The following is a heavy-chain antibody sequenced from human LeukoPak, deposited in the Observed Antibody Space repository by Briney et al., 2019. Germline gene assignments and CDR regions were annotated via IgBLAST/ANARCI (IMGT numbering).Heavy chain of an antibody. CDR1: GGSISSGDYY. Sequence: TSEALSLTCTVSGGSISSGDYYWSWIRQPPGKGLEWIVYIYYSGSTYYNPSLKSRVTISVDTSKNQFSLKLSSVTAADTAVYYCARGRSIKYYGDFDYWGQGTLVTVSS. CDR2: IYYSGST. CDR3: ARGRSIKYYGDFDY. J-gene: IGHJ4*02. V-gene: IGHV4-30-4*01. D-gene: IGHD4-17*01.